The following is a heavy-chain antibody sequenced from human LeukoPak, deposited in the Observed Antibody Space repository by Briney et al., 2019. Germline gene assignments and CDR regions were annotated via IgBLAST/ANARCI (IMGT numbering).Heavy chain of an antibody. V-gene: IGHV1-18*01. J-gene: IGHJ4*02. Sequence: ASVKVSCKASGYTFTSYGISWVRQAPGQGLEWMGWISAYNGNTNYAQKFQGRVNITRDTSASTAYMELSSLRSEDTAVYYCAREGITGTTWVYWGQGTLVTVSS. CDR2: ISAYNGNT. D-gene: IGHD1-20*01. CDR3: AREGITGTTWVY. CDR1: GYTFTSYG.